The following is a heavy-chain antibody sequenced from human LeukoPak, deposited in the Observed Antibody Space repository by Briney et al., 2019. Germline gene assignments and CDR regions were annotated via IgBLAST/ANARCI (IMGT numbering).Heavy chain of an antibody. V-gene: IGHV3-30*03. CDR3: ASPSGYYDY. CDR1: GFTFSSYG. CDR2: ISYDGSNK. D-gene: IGHD3-22*01. Sequence: PGRSLRLSCAASGFTFSSYGMHWVRQAPGKGLEWVAVISYDGSNKYYADSVKGRFTISRDNSKNTLYLQMNSLRAEDTAVYYCASPSGYYDYWGQGTLVTVSS. J-gene: IGHJ4*02.